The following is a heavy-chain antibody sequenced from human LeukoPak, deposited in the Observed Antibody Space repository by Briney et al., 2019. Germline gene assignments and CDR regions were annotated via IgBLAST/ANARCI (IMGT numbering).Heavy chain of an antibody. J-gene: IGHJ4*02. D-gene: IGHD3-9*01. CDR3: ARGSTGPDY. CDR1: GGSISSGDYY. Sequence: PSQTLSLTCTVSGGSISSGDYYWSWIRQPPGKGLEWMGYIYYTGSTYYNPSLKSRVTISIDTSKNQFSLNLNSVTAADTAVYYCARGSTGPDYWGQGTLVTVSS. V-gene: IGHV4-30-4*01. CDR2: IYYTGST.